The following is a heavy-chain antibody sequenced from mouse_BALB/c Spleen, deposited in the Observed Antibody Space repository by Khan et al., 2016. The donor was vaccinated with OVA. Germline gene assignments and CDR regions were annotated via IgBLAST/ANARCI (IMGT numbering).Heavy chain of an antibody. Sequence: EVQLQESGPGLVKPSQSLSLTCTVTGYSITSESAWNWIRQFPGNKLEWMGYISYSGNTRYNPSLTSLISITRDTSSNQFFLPLNSVTTEDTATYYCARQNYYDYDPLPYGGQGTRVTVS. V-gene: IGHV3-2*02. J-gene: IGHJ3*01. CDR3: ARQNYYDYDPLPY. CDR1: GYSITSESA. D-gene: IGHD2-4*01. CDR2: ISYSGNT.